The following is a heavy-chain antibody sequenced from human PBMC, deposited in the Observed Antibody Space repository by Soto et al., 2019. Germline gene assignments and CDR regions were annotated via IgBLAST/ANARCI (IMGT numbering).Heavy chain of an antibody. CDR3: ALSPTIFGVVRYYYGMDG. CDR1: GYSFTSYW. V-gene: IGHV5-51*01. CDR2: IYPGDSDT. Sequence: PGESLKISCKGSGYSFTSYWIGWVRQMPGKGLEWMGIIYPGDSDTRYSPSFQGQVTISADKSISTAYLQWSSLKASDTAMYYCALSPTIFGVVRYYYGMDGWGQGTTVTASS. D-gene: IGHD3-3*01. J-gene: IGHJ6*02.